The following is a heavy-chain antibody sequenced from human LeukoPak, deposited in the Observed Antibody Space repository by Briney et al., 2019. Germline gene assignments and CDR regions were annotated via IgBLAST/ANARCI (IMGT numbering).Heavy chain of an antibody. J-gene: IGHJ4*02. CDR1: GYTFTSYG. V-gene: IGHV1-18*01. CDR2: ISAYNGNT. D-gene: IGHD2-2*01. CDR3: ARDLRYCSSTSCYFPGGY. Sequence: ATVKVSCKASGYTFTSYGISWVRQAPGQGLEWMGWISAYNGNTNYAQKLQGRVTMTTDTSTSTAYMALRSLRSDDTAVYYCARDLRYCSSTSCYFPGGYWGQGTLVTVSS.